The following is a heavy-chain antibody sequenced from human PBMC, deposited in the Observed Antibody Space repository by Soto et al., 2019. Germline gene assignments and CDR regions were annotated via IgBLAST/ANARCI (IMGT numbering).Heavy chain of an antibody. D-gene: IGHD2-2*01. CDR1: GYTFTSYD. J-gene: IGHJ3*02. V-gene: IGHV1-8*01. CDR3: AIACSSTSCYVDAFDI. Sequence: ASVKVSCKASGYTFTSYDINWVRQATGQGLEWMGWMNPNSGKTGYAQKFQGRVTMTRNTSISTAYMELSSLRSEDTAVYYCAIACSSTSCYVDAFDIWGQGTMVTVSS. CDR2: MNPNSGKT.